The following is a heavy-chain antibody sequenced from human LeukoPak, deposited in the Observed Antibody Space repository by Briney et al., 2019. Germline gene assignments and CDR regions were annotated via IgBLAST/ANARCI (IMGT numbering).Heavy chain of an antibody. CDR3: ARIPAGIATRKGKLYYYYYYMDI. J-gene: IGHJ6*03. CDR2: IKQDGSEK. V-gene: IGHV3-7*01. D-gene: IGHD6-13*01. Sequence: GGSLRLSCAASGFTFSSYWMSWVRQAPGKGLEWVANIKQDGSEKYYVDSMKGRFTISRDNAKNSLYLQMNSLRAEDTAVYYCARIPAGIATRKGKLYYYYYYMDIWGKGTTVTVSS. CDR1: GFTFSSYW.